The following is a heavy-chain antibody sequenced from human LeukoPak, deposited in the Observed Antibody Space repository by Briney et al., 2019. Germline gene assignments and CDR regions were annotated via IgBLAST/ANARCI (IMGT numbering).Heavy chain of an antibody. CDR3: ARELSYSSGWSGY. V-gene: IGHV3-7*01. Sequence: GGSLRLSCAASGFTFSTYWMSWVRQAPGKGLEWVANIQQDGNEKYYVDSVKGRFTISRDNAKNSLYLQMNSLRVEDTAVYYCARELSYSSGWSGYWGQGTLVTVSS. CDR1: GFTFSTYW. CDR2: IQQDGNEK. J-gene: IGHJ4*02. D-gene: IGHD6-19*01.